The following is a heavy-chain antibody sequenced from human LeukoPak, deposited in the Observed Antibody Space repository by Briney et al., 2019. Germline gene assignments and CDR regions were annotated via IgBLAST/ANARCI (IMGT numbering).Heavy chain of an antibody. V-gene: IGHV4-30-4*01. Sequence: SETLSLTCTVPGGSISSGDYYWSWIRQPPGKGLEWIGYIYYSGSTYYNPSLNSRVTISADTSKNQFSLKLSSMTARDTAAYYCASERGGVWFGELSPFDYWGQGTLVTVSS. CDR2: IYYSGST. CDR3: ASERGGVWFGELSPFDY. D-gene: IGHD3-10*01. J-gene: IGHJ4*02. CDR1: GGSISSGDYY.